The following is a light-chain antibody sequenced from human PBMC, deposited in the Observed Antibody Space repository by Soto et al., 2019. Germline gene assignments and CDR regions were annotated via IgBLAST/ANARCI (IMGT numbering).Light chain of an antibody. CDR2: DAS. CDR1: QSVRSTY. CDR3: HQYGASPAT. Sequence: EIVLTQSPGTLSLSPGERATLSCRASQSVRSTYVAWYQEKPGQAPRLLIFDASSRDTGIPDRFSGSGSGTDFTLSISRLEPEDFAVYYCHQYGASPATFGQGTKVEIK. J-gene: IGKJ1*01. V-gene: IGKV3-20*01.